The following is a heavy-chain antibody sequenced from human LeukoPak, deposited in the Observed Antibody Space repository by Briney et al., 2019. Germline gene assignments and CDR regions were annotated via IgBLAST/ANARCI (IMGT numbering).Heavy chain of an antibody. D-gene: IGHD3-3*01. V-gene: IGHV3-30*04. Sequence: PGGSLRLSCAASGFTFSSYAMHWVRQAPGKGLEWVAVISYDGSNKYYADSVKGRFTISRDNSKNTLYLQMNSLRAEDTAVYYCARDCCGWCYDFWSGYYSCGNWFDPWGQGTLVTVSS. CDR1: GFTFSSYA. CDR3: ARDCCGWCYDFWSGYYSCGNWFDP. CDR2: ISYDGSNK. J-gene: IGHJ5*02.